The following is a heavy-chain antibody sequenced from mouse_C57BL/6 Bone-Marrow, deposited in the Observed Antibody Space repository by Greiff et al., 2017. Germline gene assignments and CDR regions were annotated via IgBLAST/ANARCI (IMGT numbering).Heavy chain of an antibody. CDR2: IDPSDSYT. CDR3: ARSVRGYYYGSSYFAY. Sequence: QVQLQQPGAELVMPGASVKLSCKASGYTFTSYWMHWVKQRPGQGLEWIGEIDPSDSYTNYNQKFKGKSTLTVDKSSSTAYMHLSSLTSEDSAVYYCARSVRGYYYGSSYFAYWGQGTLVTVSA. CDR1: GYTFTSYW. D-gene: IGHD1-1*01. V-gene: IGHV1-69*01. J-gene: IGHJ3*01.